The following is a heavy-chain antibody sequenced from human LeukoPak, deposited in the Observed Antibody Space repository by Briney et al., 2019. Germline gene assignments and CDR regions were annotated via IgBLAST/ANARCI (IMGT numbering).Heavy chain of an antibody. CDR2: IIPIFGTA. D-gene: IGHD3-16*01. CDR1: GGTFSSYA. J-gene: IGHJ4*02. CDR3: ARISQLGASGY. V-gene: IGHV1-69*05. Sequence: SVKVSCKASGGTFSSYAISWVRQAPGQGLEWMGGIIPIFGTANYAQKLQGRVTMTTDTSTSTAYMELRSLRSDDTAVYYCARISQLGASGYWGQGTLVTVSS.